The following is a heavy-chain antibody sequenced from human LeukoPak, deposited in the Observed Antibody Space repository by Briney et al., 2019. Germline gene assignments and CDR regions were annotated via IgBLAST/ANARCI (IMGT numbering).Heavy chain of an antibody. CDR2: ISSSGSTR. D-gene: IGHD3-10*01. J-gene: IGHJ4*02. CDR3: ARDPDPGSSSY. Sequence: GGSLRLSCAASGFTFNGFEMIWVRQAPGKGLEWISYISSSGSTRQYADSVKGRFTISRDNAKNLLYLQMNSLRAEDTAVYYCARDPDPGSSSYWGQGTLVTVSS. V-gene: IGHV3-48*03. CDR1: GFTFNGFE.